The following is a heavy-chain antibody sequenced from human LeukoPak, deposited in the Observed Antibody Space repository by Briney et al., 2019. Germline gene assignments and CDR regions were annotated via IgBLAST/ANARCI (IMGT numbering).Heavy chain of an antibody. CDR2: ISSNGGST. V-gene: IGHV3-64D*06. J-gene: IGHJ4*02. Sequence: GGSLRLSCSASGFTFSSYAMHWVRQAPGKGLEYVSAISSNGGSTYYADSVKGRFTISRDNSKNTLHLQMSSLRAEDTAVYYCVKDGPKDIVVVPAGAPVDYWGQGTLVTVSS. CDR3: VKDGPKDIVVVPAGAPVDY. CDR1: GFTFSSYA. D-gene: IGHD2-2*01.